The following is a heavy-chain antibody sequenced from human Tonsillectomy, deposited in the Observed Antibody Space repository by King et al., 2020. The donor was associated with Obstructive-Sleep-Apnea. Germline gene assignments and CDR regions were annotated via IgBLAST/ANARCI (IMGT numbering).Heavy chain of an antibody. Sequence: QLQESGPGLVKPSETLSLTCTVSGGSISTTTYFWGWIRQPPGKGLEWIGSIYYSGSSYYNPSLESRVTISLDTSKKQFSLKLSFMTAADTAVFYCAREAHYYASGSPRCFDSWGQGVLVTVSS. CDR1: GGSISTTTYF. CDR3: AREAHYYASGSPRCFDS. D-gene: IGHD3-10*01. V-gene: IGHV4-39*07. CDR2: IYYSGSS. J-gene: IGHJ4*02.